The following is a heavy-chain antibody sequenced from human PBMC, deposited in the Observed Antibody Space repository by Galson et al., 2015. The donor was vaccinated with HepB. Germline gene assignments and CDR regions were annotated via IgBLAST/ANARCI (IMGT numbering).Heavy chain of an antibody. J-gene: IGHJ6*02. V-gene: IGHV3-9*01. CDR1: GFTFEDYA. D-gene: IGHD3-10*01. CDR2: ITWNSDFT. CDR3: AQDLTYYYGSGSYFVGMDV. Sequence: SLRLSCAASGFTFEDYAMHWVRQVPGKGLEWVSGITWNSDFTGYADSVRGRSTISRDNARYSLYLQMNSLRSEDTALYYCAQDLTYYYGSGSYFVGMDVWGHGTTVTVSS.